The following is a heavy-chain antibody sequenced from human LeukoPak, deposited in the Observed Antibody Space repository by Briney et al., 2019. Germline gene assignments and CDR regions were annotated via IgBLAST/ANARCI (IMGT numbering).Heavy chain of an antibody. Sequence: SQTLSLTCTVSGGSISSGDYYWSWIRQSPGKGLEWIGYTYYSESTYYNPSLKSRVTISVDTSKNQFSLKLSSVTAADTAVYYCARPYYYDSRIDPWGQGTLVTVSS. D-gene: IGHD3-22*01. V-gene: IGHV4-30-4*01. CDR1: GGSISSGDYY. CDR2: TYYSEST. J-gene: IGHJ5*02. CDR3: ARPYYYDSRIDP.